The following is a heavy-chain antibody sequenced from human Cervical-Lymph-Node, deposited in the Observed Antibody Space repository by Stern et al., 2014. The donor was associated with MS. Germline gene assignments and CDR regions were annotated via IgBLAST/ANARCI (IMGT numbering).Heavy chain of an antibody. D-gene: IGHD3-3*01. CDR1: GGSINSGGYY. J-gene: IGHJ4*02. CDR3: ARLYGSGYLYFDS. Sequence: VQLVESGPGLAKPSQTLSLTCTVSGGSINSGGYYWTWVRPYPGKGLEWIGYIYYSGSTDYNLSLRSRLTISMDTSKNQFSLKLSSVTAADTAVYYCARLYGSGYLYFDSWGQGTLVTVSS. V-gene: IGHV4-31*03. CDR2: IYYSGST.